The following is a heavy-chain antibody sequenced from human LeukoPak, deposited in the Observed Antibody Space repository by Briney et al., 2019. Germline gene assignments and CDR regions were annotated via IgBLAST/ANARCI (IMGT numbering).Heavy chain of an antibody. D-gene: IGHD4-17*01. J-gene: IGHJ4*02. CDR3: AKGGYDYAEYVEY. Sequence: GGSLRLSCVASGFTFTNYGMSWVRQAPGKGLEWVSRISFSGVNTYYADSVRGRFTISRDKSKNTLYLQMNSLRAEDTAVYYCAKGGYDYAEYVEYWGQGTLVTVSS. CDR2: ISFSGVNT. V-gene: IGHV3-23*01. CDR1: GFTFTNYG.